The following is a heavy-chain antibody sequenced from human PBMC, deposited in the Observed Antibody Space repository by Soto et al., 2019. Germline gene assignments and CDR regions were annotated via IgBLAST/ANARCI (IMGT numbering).Heavy chain of an antibody. CDR2: IYYSGST. Sequence: SETLSLTCTVSGGSISSYYWSWIRQPPGKGLEWIGYIYYSGSTNYNPSLKSRVTISVDTSKNRFSLKLSSVTAADTAVYYCASLHNSSPRYYYYYMDVWGKGTTVTVSS. CDR1: GGSISSYY. V-gene: IGHV4-59*01. D-gene: IGHD3-22*01. CDR3: ASLHNSSPRYYYYYMDV. J-gene: IGHJ6*03.